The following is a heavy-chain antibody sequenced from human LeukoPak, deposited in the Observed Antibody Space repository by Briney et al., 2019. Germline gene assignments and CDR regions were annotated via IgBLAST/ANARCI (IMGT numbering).Heavy chain of an antibody. V-gene: IGHV3-33*01. CDR2: IWYDGSKK. Sequence: PGGSLRLSCAPSGFTFSSHGFYWVRQAPGKGLEWVAVIWYDGSKKYYADSVKGRSTISRDNSKNTVYLEMNSLRAEDTAVYYCARDVSYNSLDYWGQGTLVTVSS. J-gene: IGHJ4*02. D-gene: IGHD6-13*01. CDR1: GFTFSSHG. CDR3: ARDVSYNSLDY.